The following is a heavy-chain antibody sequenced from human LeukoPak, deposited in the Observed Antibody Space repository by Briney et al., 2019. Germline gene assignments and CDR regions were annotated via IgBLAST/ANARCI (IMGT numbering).Heavy chain of an antibody. D-gene: IGHD1-20*01. CDR3: ARVLSPGFGRGLTPITFDY. J-gene: IGHJ4*02. CDR2: INPNSGGT. V-gene: IGHV1-2*06. CDR1: GYTFTGYY. Sequence: ASVKVSCKASGYTFTGYYMHWVRQAPGQGLEWMGRINPNSGGTNYAQKFQGRVTMTRDTSISTAYMELSRLRSNDTAVYYCARVLSPGFGRGLTPITFDYRGQGTLVTVSS.